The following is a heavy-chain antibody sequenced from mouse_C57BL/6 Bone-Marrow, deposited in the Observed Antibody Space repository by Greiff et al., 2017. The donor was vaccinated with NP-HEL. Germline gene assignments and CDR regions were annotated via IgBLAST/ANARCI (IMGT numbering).Heavy chain of an antibody. Sequence: EVKVEESEGGLVQPGSSMKLSCTASGFTFSDYYMAWVRQVPETGLEWVANINYDGSSTYYLDSLKSRFIISRDHAKNILYLQMSSLKSEDTATYYCARDRGYYGSSWYFDVWGTGTTVTVSS. CDR2: INYDGSST. D-gene: IGHD1-1*01. J-gene: IGHJ1*03. V-gene: IGHV5-16*01. CDR1: GFTFSDYY. CDR3: ARDRGYYGSSWYFDV.